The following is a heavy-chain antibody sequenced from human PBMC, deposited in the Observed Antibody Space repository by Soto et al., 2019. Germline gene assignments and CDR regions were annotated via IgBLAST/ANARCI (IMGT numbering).Heavy chain of an antibody. CDR3: ARHSSSFNDAFDI. Sequence: PSETLSLTCTVSGGSISSSSYYWGWIRQPPGKGLEWIGSIYYSGSTYYNPSLKSRVTISVDTSKNQFSLKLSSVTAADTAMYYCARHSSSFNDAFDIWGQGTMVTVSS. CDR2: IYYSGST. D-gene: IGHD6-13*01. CDR1: GGSISSSSYY. V-gene: IGHV4-39*01. J-gene: IGHJ3*02.